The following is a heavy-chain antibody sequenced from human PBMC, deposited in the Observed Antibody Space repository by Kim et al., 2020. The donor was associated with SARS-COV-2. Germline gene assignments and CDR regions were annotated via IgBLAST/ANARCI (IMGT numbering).Heavy chain of an antibody. CDR2: FDPEDGET. Sequence: ASVKVSCKVSGYTLTELSMHWVRQAPGKGLEWMGGFDPEDGETIYAQKFQGRVTMTEDTSTDTAYMELSSLRSEDTAVYYCASHRSSGPPYYYYYGMDVWGQGTTVTVYS. CDR3: ASHRSSGPPYYYYYGMDV. D-gene: IGHD3-22*01. CDR1: GYTLTELS. V-gene: IGHV1-24*01. J-gene: IGHJ6*02.